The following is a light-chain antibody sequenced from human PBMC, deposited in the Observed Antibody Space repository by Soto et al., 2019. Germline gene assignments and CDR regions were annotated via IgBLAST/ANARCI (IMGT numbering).Light chain of an antibody. CDR3: QQYGSSPSYT. J-gene: IGKJ2*01. V-gene: IGKV3-20*01. Sequence: EIVLTQSPGTLSLSPGERATLSCRASQSVSSSYLAWYQQKPGQAPSLLIYGASSRATGIPDTFSGSGSGTSFNLTISRLEPEDCAVYYYQQYGSSPSYTFGQGTKLEIK. CDR1: QSVSSSY. CDR2: GAS.